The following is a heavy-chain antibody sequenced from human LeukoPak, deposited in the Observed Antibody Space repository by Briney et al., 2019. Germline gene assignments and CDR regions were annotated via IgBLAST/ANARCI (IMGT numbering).Heavy chain of an antibody. J-gene: IGHJ5*02. CDR3: AREHIVVVPAAMAYDGNWFDP. CDR1: GHTFTGYY. V-gene: IGHV1-2*02. D-gene: IGHD2-2*01. CDR2: INANSGGT. Sequence: ASVKVSCKASGHTFTGYYMHWVRQAPGQGLEWMGWINANSGGTNYAQKFQGRVTMTRDTSISTAYMELSRLRSDDTAVYYCAREHIVVVPAAMAYDGNWFDPWGQGTLVTVSS.